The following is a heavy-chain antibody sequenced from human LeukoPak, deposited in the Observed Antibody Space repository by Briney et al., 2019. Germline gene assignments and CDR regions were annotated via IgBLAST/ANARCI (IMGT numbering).Heavy chain of an antibody. J-gene: IGHJ4*02. V-gene: IGHV3-23*01. Sequence: PGGSLRLSCAASRITFSSYAMAWVRQAPGKGLEWVSAISGSGGSTYYADSVKGRFTISRDNSRKTLFLQMNSLRAEDTAIYYCAKDCSSGWYYFFDWWGQGTPVTVSS. CDR3: AKDCSSGWYYFFDW. D-gene: IGHD6-19*01. CDR1: RITFSSYA. CDR2: ISGSGGST.